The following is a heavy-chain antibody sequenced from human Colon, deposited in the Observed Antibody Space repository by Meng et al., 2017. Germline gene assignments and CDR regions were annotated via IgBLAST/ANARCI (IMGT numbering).Heavy chain of an antibody. Sequence: QWQLQKSRPCVVTPAQTLSVARSGSGASVSVNSSWGWVRQPPGRGLEWIGQIDHRGSAYYRPSLNSRVTMSLDKSRNQFSLRLTSVTAADTAVYYCARHGGYYQDFWGQGTLVTVSS. V-gene: IGHV4-4*02. CDR2: IDHRGSA. CDR3: ARHGGYYQDF. CDR1: GASVSVNSS. D-gene: IGHD4-23*01. J-gene: IGHJ4*02.